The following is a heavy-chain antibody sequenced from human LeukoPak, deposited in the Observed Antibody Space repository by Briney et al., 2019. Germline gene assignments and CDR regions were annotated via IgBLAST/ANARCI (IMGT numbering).Heavy chain of an antibody. J-gene: IGHJ4*02. D-gene: IGHD2-2*01. CDR2: ISSSSSTI. Sequence: GGSLRLSCAASGFTFSSYGMTWVRQAPGKGLEWVSYISSSSSTIYYADSVKGRFTISRDNAKNSLYLQLNSLRAEDTAVYYCARGREKASTSVDYWGQGTLVTVSS. CDR1: GFTFSSYG. CDR3: ARGREKASTSVDY. V-gene: IGHV3-48*01.